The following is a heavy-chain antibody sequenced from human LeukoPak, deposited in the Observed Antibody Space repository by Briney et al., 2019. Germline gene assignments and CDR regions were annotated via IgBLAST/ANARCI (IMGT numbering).Heavy chain of an antibody. V-gene: IGHV3-74*01. Sequence: PGGSLRLSCAASGFTFSSYWMHWVRQAPWKGLVWVSRINTDGSSTSYADSVKGRFTISRDNAKNTLYLQMNSLRAEDTAVYYCARDLGGGKDYWGQGTLVTVSS. J-gene: IGHJ4*02. CDR1: GFTFSSYW. CDR3: ARDLGGGKDY. CDR2: INTDGSST. D-gene: IGHD4-23*01.